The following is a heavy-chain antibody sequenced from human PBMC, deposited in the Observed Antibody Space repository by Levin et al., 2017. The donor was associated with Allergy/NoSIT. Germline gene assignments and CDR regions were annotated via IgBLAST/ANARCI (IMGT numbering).Heavy chain of an antibody. CDR1: GFTFSSYW. CDR2: INSDGSST. D-gene: IGHD3-3*01. Sequence: GESLKISCAASGFTFSSYWMHWVRQAPGKGLVWVSRINSDGSSTSYADSVKGRFTISRDNAKNTLYLQMNSLRAEDTAVYYCARDFGVVISWHFDLWGRGTLVTVSS. V-gene: IGHV3-74*01. J-gene: IGHJ2*01. CDR3: ARDFGVVISWHFDL.